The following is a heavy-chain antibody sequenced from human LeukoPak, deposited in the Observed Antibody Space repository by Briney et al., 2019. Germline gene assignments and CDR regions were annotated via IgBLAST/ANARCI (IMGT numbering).Heavy chain of an antibody. D-gene: IGHD3-22*01. V-gene: IGHV4-39*01. CDR3: ARGDYDTSGYYYYYYGMDV. CDR1: DGSISSRSYY. J-gene: IGHJ6*02. CDR2: IYHSGST. Sequence: SETLSLTCTVSDGSISSRSYYWGWIRQPPGKGLEWIGSIYHSGSTYYNPSLKSRVTISVDTSKNQFSLKLSSVTAADTAVYYWARGDYDTSGYYYYYYGMDVWGQGTTVTVSS.